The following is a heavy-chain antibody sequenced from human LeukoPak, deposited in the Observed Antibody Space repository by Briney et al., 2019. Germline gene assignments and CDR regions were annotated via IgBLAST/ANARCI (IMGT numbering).Heavy chain of an antibody. V-gene: IGHV3-23*01. Sequence: GGSLRLSCAASGFTFSSHAMSWVRQAPGKGLEWLSAMSGSGINTFYADSAKGRFTVSRDNSKNTLYLQMNSLKSEDTAVYYCTTEDFGYSPLLFDYWGQGTLVTVSS. D-gene: IGHD3-22*01. CDR3: TTEDFGYSPLLFDY. CDR1: GFTFSSHA. CDR2: MSGSGINT. J-gene: IGHJ4*02.